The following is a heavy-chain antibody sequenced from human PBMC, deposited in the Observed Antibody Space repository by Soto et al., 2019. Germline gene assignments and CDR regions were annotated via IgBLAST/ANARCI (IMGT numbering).Heavy chain of an antibody. CDR3: ARLGVGYYTSHYYYYMDV. D-gene: IGHD3-22*01. J-gene: IGHJ6*03. CDR1: GGSISNFY. Sequence: QVQLQESGPGLVKPSETLSLTCTVSGGSISNFYWTWIRQSPGKGLEWIGYSYNSGSTNYNPSLMSRVTISVDTSKSQFSLKLSSVTAADTAVYYCARLGVGYYTSHYYYYMDVWGKGTTVTVSS. CDR2: SYNSGST. V-gene: IGHV4-59*08.